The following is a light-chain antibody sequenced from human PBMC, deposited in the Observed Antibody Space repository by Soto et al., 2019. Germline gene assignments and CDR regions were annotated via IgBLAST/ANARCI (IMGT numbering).Light chain of an antibody. J-gene: IGLJ1*01. CDR3: SSHSATSPYV. Sequence: QSVLTQPASVSGSPGQSITISCTGTSSDVGGYDYVSWYQLHPGKAPKLIIYEVSHRPSGISNRFSGSKSGNTASLTISGLHVEDEADYYCSSHSATSPYVFGTGTKVTVL. CDR1: SSDVGGYDY. V-gene: IGLV2-14*01. CDR2: EVS.